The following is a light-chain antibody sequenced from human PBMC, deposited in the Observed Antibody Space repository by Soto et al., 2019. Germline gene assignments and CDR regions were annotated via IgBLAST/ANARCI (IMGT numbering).Light chain of an antibody. CDR1: SSDVGGYNY. CDR3: SSYGGSHNYV. Sequence: QSVLTQPPAASGSPGQSVTISCTGTSSDVGGYNYVSWYQQHPGKAPKLMIYEVNKRPSGVPDRFSGSKSGNTASLTVSGLQAEDEADYFCSSYGGSHNYVFTTGTKVTVL. V-gene: IGLV2-8*01. J-gene: IGLJ1*01. CDR2: EVN.